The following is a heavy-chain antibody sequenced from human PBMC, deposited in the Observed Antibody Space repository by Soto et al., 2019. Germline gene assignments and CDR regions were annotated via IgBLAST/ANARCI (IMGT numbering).Heavy chain of an antibody. D-gene: IGHD2-2*01. CDR1: GFTFSSYA. Sequence: PGGSLRLSCAASGFTFSSYAMSWVRQAPGKGLEWVSAISGSGGSTYYADSVKGRFTISRDNSKNTLYLQMNSLRAEDTAVYYCAKDGQVEPRVPAAMLFIGDYGMDVWGQGTTVTVSS. CDR3: AKDGQVEPRVPAAMLFIGDYGMDV. CDR2: ISGSGGST. J-gene: IGHJ6*02. V-gene: IGHV3-23*01.